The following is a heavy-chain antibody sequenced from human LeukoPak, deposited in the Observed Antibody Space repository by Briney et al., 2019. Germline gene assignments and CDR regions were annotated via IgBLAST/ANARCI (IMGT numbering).Heavy chain of an antibody. CDR2: ISDSGVST. D-gene: IGHD6-19*01. J-gene: IGHJ4*02. V-gene: IGHV3-23*01. Sequence: PGGSLRLSCAASGFIFSSYAMSWVRQAAGKGLEWVSTISDSGVSTYYADSVKGRFTISRDNSKNTLYMQMNSLRAGDTAVYYCAKDLSSSGFRIDYWGQGTLVTVSS. CDR3: AKDLSSSGFRIDY. CDR1: GFIFSSYA.